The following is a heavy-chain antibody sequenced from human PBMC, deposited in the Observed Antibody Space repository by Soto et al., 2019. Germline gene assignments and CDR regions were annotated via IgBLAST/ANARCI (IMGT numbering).Heavy chain of an antibody. Sequence: PGGSLRLSCAASGFALSTYWMNWVRQAPWKGLEWVANINQDGSERYYVDSVRGRFTISRDNAKNSLYLEMNSLRAEDTAVYYCARDLPLYSSGWSGVIDDAFDIWGQGTMVTVSS. J-gene: IGHJ3*02. CDR2: INQDGSER. V-gene: IGHV3-7*01. CDR3: ARDLPLYSSGWSGVIDDAFDI. CDR1: GFALSTYW. D-gene: IGHD6-19*01.